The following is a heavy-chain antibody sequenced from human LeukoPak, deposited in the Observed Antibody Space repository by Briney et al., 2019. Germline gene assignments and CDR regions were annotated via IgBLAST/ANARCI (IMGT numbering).Heavy chain of an antibody. D-gene: IGHD6-19*01. CDR2: IYYSGST. J-gene: IGHJ4*02. CDR1: GGSISSSSYY. V-gene: IGHV4-39*07. CDR3: ARDPVAATGY. Sequence: PSETLSLTCTVSGGSISSSSYYWGGIRQPPGKGLEWIGSIYYSGSTYYNPSLKSRVTISVDTSKNQFSLKLSSVTAADTAVYYCARDPVAATGYWGQGTLVTVSS.